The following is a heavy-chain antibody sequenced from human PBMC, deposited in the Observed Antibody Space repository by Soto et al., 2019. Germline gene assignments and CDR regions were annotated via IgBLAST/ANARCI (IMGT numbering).Heavy chain of an antibody. CDR3: AKDDEDIVVLGKGYYYYGMDV. J-gene: IGHJ6*02. D-gene: IGHD2-15*01. CDR2: ISYDGSNK. Sequence: QVQLVESGGGVVQPGRSLRLSCAASGFTFSSYGMHWVRQAPGKGLEWVAVISYDGSNKYYADSVKGRFTISRDNSKNTLYLQMNSLRAEDTAVYYCAKDDEDIVVLGKGYYYYGMDVWGQGTTVTVSS. CDR1: GFTFSSYG. V-gene: IGHV3-30*18.